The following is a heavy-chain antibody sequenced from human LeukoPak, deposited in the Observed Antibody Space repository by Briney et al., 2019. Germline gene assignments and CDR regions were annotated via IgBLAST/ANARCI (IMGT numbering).Heavy chain of an antibody. D-gene: IGHD2-2*01. CDR2: IYHSDSA. J-gene: IGHJ5*02. CDR1: GYYISPGYQ. V-gene: IGHV4-38-2*02. Sequence: SETLSLTCSVSGYYISPGYQWAWIRPSPGKGLEWIGSIYHSDSAHYNPSLKSRVTILVETSRHQFYLKLYSVTVADTAVYYCARDPRWLTPDCTSTSCYENYFDPWGQGTLVTVSS. CDR3: ARDPRWLTPDCTSTSCYENYFDP.